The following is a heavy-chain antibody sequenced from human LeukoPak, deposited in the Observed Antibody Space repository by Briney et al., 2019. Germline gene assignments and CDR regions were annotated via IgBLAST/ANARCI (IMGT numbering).Heavy chain of an antibody. V-gene: IGHV1-2*06. Sequence: ASVKVSCKASGYTFTGYYMHWVRQAPGQGLEWMGRINPNSGGTNYAQKFQGRVTMTRDTSISTAHMELSRLRSDDTAVYYCARALYYYYDSSGYYYLNWFDPWGQGTLVTVSS. CDR3: ARALYYYYDSSGYYYLNWFDP. D-gene: IGHD3-22*01. CDR2: INPNSGGT. J-gene: IGHJ5*02. CDR1: GYTFTGYY.